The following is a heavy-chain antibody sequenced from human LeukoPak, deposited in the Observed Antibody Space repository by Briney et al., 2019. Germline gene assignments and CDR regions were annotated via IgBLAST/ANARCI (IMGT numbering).Heavy chain of an antibody. CDR2: ISGSGSSP. CDR3: AKAEVQWLVLFRYFDY. Sequence: GGSLRLSCAGSGFXSSSYAISWIRQAPGKGLEWVSGISGSGSSPYYADSVKGRFTISRDNSKNTLYLQMNSLKAEDTAVYYCAKAEVQWLVLFRYFDYWGQGTLVTVSS. J-gene: IGHJ4*02. CDR1: GFXSSSYA. D-gene: IGHD6-19*01. V-gene: IGHV3-23*01.